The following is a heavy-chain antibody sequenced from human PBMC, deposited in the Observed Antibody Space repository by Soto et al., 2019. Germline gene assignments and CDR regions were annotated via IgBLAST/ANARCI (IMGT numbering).Heavy chain of an antibody. CDR3: ARVVVWGVGGWFDP. V-gene: IGHV4-30-2*01. CDR2: IYHSGST. J-gene: IGHJ5*02. CDR1: GGSISSGDYA. Sequence: SETLSLTCAVSGGSISSGDYAWSWIRQPPGKGLEWIGYIYHSGSTYYNPSLKSRVTISVDRSKNQFSLKLSSVTAADTAVYYCARVVVWGVGGWFDPWGQGTLVTVSS. D-gene: IGHD3-10*01.